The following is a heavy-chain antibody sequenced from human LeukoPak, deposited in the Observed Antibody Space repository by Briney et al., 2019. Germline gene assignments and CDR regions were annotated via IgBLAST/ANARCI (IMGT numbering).Heavy chain of an antibody. CDR3: ARFQSSSSWDYYYGLDV. Sequence: KSSETLSLTCTVSGGSISSGGYYWSWIRQPPGKGLEWIGYIYHSGSTYYNPSLKSRVTISVDTSKNQVSLKLSSVTAADTAVYYCARFQSSSSWDYYYGLDVWGQGTTVTVSS. CDR2: IYHSGST. V-gene: IGHV4-61*08. J-gene: IGHJ6*02. CDR1: GGSISSGGYY. D-gene: IGHD2-2*01.